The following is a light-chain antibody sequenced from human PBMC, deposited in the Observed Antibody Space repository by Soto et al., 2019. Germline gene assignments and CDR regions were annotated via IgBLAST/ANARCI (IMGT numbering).Light chain of an antibody. J-gene: IGKJ5*01. CDR1: QSFSSD. CDR3: QQYHNWPIT. CDR2: DAS. V-gene: IGKV3-15*01. Sequence: EIVLTQSPATLSLSPGESATLSCMASQSFSSDLAWHQHKPGQAPRILMYDASTRATGISARFSGSGSGTEFTLTISSLQSEDFAVYYCQQYHNWPITFGQATRLEI.